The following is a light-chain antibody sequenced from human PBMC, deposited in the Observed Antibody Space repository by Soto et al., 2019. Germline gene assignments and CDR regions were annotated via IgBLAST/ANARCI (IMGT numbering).Light chain of an antibody. CDR3: QQYGSSGT. CDR2: GAS. Sequence: EIVLTQSPCTLSLSPGARATLSCRAGQSVSNTYLAWYQQQPGHAPRVLIYGASNRATGIPDRLSGSGSGTYFTLTISRLDPEESAVYYCQQYGSSGTFGQGTKVDIK. V-gene: IGKV3-20*01. J-gene: IGKJ1*01. CDR1: QSVSNTY.